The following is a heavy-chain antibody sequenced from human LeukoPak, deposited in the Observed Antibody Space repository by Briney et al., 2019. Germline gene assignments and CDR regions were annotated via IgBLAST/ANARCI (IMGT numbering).Heavy chain of an antibody. Sequence: PGGSLRLSCAASGFTFSSYAMHWVRQAPGKGLEWVAVISCDGSNKYYADSVKGRFTISRDNSKNTLYLQMNSLRAEDTAVYYCARDEGTVLRGYFQHWGQGTLVTVSS. CDR3: ARDEGTVLRGYFQH. CDR2: ISCDGSNK. J-gene: IGHJ1*01. D-gene: IGHD3-16*01. V-gene: IGHV3-30-3*01. CDR1: GFTFSSYA.